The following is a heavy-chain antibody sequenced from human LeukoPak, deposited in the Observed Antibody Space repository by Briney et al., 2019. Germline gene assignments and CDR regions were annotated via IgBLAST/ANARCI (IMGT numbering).Heavy chain of an antibody. V-gene: IGHV3-66*01. CDR1: GSVVSSNY. CDR3: ARDSVEGYYIDV. CDR2: LRAGGNT. Sequence: GGSLRLSCAASGSVVSSNYMSWVRQTPVKGLEWLSALRAGGNTFFADSVRGRITISRDNAKNSLYLQMNSLRAEDTAVYYCARDSVEGYYIDVWGKGTTVTVSS. D-gene: IGHD1-1*01. J-gene: IGHJ6*03.